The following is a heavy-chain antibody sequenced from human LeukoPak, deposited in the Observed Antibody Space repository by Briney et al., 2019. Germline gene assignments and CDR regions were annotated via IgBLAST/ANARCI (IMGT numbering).Heavy chain of an antibody. Sequence: VASVKVSCKASGYTFTEYGITWVRQAPGQGLEWMGWVGAYNGNTNYAQNLQGRVTITTDTSTSTAYMDLRSLRSDDTAVYYCAREPDLGSYSLNYWGQGTLVFVSS. CDR3: AREPDLGSYSLNY. CDR2: VGAYNGNT. D-gene: IGHD1-26*01. V-gene: IGHV1-18*04. J-gene: IGHJ4*02. CDR1: GYTFTEYG.